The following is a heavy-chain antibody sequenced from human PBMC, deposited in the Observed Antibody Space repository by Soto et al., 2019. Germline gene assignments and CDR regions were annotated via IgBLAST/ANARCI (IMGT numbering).Heavy chain of an antibody. Sequence: EVQLVESGGDLVQPGGSLRLSCAASGFTFSSYWMHWVRQVPGKGLVWVSRINSDGGGTNYADSVKGRFTISRDNAKNTRYLQMDSLRAEDTAVYYCAKGAYEFDYWGQGTLVTFSS. V-gene: IGHV3-74*01. CDR2: INSDGGGT. CDR3: AKGAYEFDY. D-gene: IGHD3-22*01. J-gene: IGHJ4*02. CDR1: GFTFSSYW.